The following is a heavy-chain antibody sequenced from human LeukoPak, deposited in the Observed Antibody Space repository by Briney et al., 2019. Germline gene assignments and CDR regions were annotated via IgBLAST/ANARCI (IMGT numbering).Heavy chain of an antibody. D-gene: IGHD3-22*01. CDR3: AKDQAPTYYYDSSGYPAGNWFDP. CDR1: GFTFSNYW. V-gene: IGHV3-74*03. CDR2: IYGDGSST. Sequence: GGSLRLSCSASGFTFSNYWMHWVRQAPGKGLMWVSRIYGDGSSTTYADSVKGRFTISRDNAKNTLYLQMNSLRAEDTAVYYCAKDQAPTYYYDSSGYPAGNWFDPWGQGTLVSVSS. J-gene: IGHJ5*02.